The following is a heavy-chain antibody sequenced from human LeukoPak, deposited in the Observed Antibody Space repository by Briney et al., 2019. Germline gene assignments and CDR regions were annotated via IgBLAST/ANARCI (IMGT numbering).Heavy chain of an antibody. V-gene: IGHV3-64D*06. CDR1: GLIFSPYA. CDR2: ISSEGKTT. J-gene: IGHJ4*02. D-gene: IGHD6-13*01. CDR3: VKDRWVDH. Sequence: GGSLRLSCSASGLIFSPYAMHWVRQAPGKGLEYVSSISSEGKTTYYADSVKGRFTISRDNSKNTLYLQMSSLRPEDTAVYYCVKDRWVDHWGQGTLVTVSS.